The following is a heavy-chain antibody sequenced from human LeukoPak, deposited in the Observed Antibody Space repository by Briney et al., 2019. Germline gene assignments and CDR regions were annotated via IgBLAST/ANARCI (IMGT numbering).Heavy chain of an antibody. J-gene: IGHJ4*02. CDR2: INHSGST. CDR1: GGSFSGYY. D-gene: IGHD5-24*01. V-gene: IGHV4-34*01. CDR3: AAPSAGLQYNY. Sequence: SETLSLTCAVYGGSFSGYYWSWIRQPPGKGLEWIGEINHSGSTNYNPSLKSRVTISADTSKNQFSLKLSSVTAADTAVYYCAAPSAGLQYNYWGQGTRVTVSS.